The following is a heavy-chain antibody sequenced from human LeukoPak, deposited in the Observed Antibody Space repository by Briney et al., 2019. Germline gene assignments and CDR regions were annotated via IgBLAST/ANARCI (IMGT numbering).Heavy chain of an antibody. Sequence: GGSLRLSCAASGFTFSDYYMSWIRQAPGKGLEWVSYISSSGSTIYYADSVKGRFTISRDNAKNSLYLQMNSLRAKDTAVYYCAKVGKDYVWGSYRYTGILGYWGQGTLVTVSS. V-gene: IGHV3-11*04. CDR2: ISSSGSTI. D-gene: IGHD3-16*02. CDR3: AKVGKDYVWGSYRYTGILGY. J-gene: IGHJ4*02. CDR1: GFTFSDYY.